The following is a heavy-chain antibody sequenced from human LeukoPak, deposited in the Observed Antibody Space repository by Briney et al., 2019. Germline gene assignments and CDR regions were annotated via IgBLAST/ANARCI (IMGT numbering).Heavy chain of an antibody. Sequence: SETPSLTCTVSSGSISSHYWSWIRQPPGKGLEWIGYIYYSGRTNYNPSLKSRVTISVDTSKNQLSLTLSSVTAADTAVYYCARAPSFSSGWYWFDPWGQGTLVTVSS. D-gene: IGHD6-19*01. CDR1: SGSISSHY. CDR2: IYYSGRT. J-gene: IGHJ5*02. V-gene: IGHV4-59*11. CDR3: ARAPSFSSGWYWFDP.